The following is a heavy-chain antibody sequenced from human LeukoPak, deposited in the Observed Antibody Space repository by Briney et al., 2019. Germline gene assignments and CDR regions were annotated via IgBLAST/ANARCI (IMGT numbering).Heavy chain of an antibody. CDR3: ARRGLGTVSYYFDY. CDR1: GYTFTGYY. CDR2: INPNSGGT. Sequence: GASVKVSCKASGYTFTGYYMHWVRQAPGQGLEWMGWINPNSGGTNYAQKFQGRVTMTRDTSISTDYMELRRLRSDDTVVYYCARRGLGTVSYYFDYWGQGTLVTVSS. V-gene: IGHV1-2*02. D-gene: IGHD4-11*01. J-gene: IGHJ4*02.